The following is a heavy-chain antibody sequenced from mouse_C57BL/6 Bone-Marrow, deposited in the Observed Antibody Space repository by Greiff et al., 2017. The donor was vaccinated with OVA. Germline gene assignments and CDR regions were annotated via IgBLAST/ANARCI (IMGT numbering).Heavy chain of an antibody. V-gene: IGHV1-15*01. CDR3: TRFGNVAY. Sequence: QVQLQQSGAELVRPGASVTLSCKASGYTFTDYEMHWVKQTPVHGLEWIGAIDPETGGTANNQKFKGKAILTADKSSSTAYMELRSLTSEDSAVYYCTRFGNVAYWGQGTLVTVSA. J-gene: IGHJ3*01. D-gene: IGHD2-1*01. CDR2: IDPETGGT. CDR1: GYTFTDYE.